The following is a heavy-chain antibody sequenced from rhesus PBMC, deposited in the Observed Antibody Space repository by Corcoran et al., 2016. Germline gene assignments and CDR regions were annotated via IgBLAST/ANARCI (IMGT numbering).Heavy chain of an antibody. V-gene: IGHV4-173*01. J-gene: IGHJ6*01. CDR2: ISGSGGST. CDR1: GGSISSNY. D-gene: IGHD4-35*01. Sequence: QLQLQESGPGLVKPSETLSLTCTVSGGSISSNYWSWIRQPPGKGLEWIGRISGSGGSTDYNPSLKSRVIISRDTSKNQFSLNLNSVTAADTAIYYCARLDGNWSDSWGQGVVVTVSS. CDR3: ARLDGNWSDS.